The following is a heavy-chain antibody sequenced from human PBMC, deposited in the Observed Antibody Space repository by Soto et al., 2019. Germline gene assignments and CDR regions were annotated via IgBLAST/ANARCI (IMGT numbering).Heavy chain of an antibody. J-gene: IGHJ4*02. D-gene: IGHD2-21*02. V-gene: IGHV3-23*01. Sequence: EVRLLESGGGLVQPGGSLRLSCAASGFTFSSYAMSWVRQAPGKGLEWVSAISGSGGSTYFADSVKGRFTISRDNSKNTLYLQMSSLRAEDTAVYYCAKDRVVTAIMGAFGCWGQGTLATVSS. CDR2: ISGSGGST. CDR1: GFTFSSYA. CDR3: AKDRVVTAIMGAFGC.